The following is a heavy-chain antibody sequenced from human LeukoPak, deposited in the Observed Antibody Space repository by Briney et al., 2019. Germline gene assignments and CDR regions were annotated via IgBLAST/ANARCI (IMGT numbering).Heavy chain of an antibody. CDR1: GGSMSRYY. Sequence: SETLSLTCTVSGGSMSRYYCSWIRQPPRKGLEWIGYIYYSGSTNYNPSLKSRVTISVDTSKNQFSLKLSSVTAADPAVYYCARVEMAAGGEIDYWGQGTLVTVSS. J-gene: IGHJ4*02. CDR2: IYYSGST. D-gene: IGHD5-24*01. V-gene: IGHV4-59*01. CDR3: ARVEMAAGGEIDY.